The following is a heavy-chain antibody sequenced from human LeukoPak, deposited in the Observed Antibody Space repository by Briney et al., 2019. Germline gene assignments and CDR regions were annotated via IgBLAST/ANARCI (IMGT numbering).Heavy chain of an antibody. CDR1: EGTFSSYA. CDR2: IIPIFGTA. Sequence: SVKVSCKASEGTFSSYAISWVRQAPGQGLEWMGRIIPIFGTANYAQKFQGRVTITTDESTSTAYMELSSLRSEDTAVYYCARPRDGYNYGFDYWGQGTPVTVSS. D-gene: IGHD5-24*01. J-gene: IGHJ4*02. CDR3: ARPRDGYNYGFDY. V-gene: IGHV1-69*05.